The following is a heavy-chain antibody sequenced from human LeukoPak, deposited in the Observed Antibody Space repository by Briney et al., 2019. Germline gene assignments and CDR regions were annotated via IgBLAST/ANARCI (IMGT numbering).Heavy chain of an antibody. V-gene: IGHV3-53*01. CDR2: IYSGGST. CDR1: GFTVSSNH. CDR3: ARGPAGYN. Sequence: TGGSLRLSCAASGFTVSSNHMSWVRQAPGKGLEWVSVIYSGGSTDYADSVKGRFTISRDNLKNTLYLQMNSLRAEDMAVYYCARGPAGYNWGQGTLVTFSS. J-gene: IGHJ4*02. D-gene: IGHD1-1*01.